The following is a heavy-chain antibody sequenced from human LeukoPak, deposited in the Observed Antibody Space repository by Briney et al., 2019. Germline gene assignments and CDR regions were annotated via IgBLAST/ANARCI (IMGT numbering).Heavy chain of an antibody. V-gene: IGHV3-48*03. CDR2: ISSSGSTI. J-gene: IGHJ4*02. CDR1: GFTFSRYE. D-gene: IGHD4-17*01. Sequence: GGSLRLSCAASGFTFSRYEMNWVRQAPGKGLEWVSYISSSGSTIYYADSVKGRFTISRDNAENSLYLQMNSLRAEDTAVYYCAKSQYGDYAVVDYWGQGTLVTVSS. CDR3: AKSQYGDYAVVDY.